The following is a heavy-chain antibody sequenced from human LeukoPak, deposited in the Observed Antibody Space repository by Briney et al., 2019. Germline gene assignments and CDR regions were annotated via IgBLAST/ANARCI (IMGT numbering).Heavy chain of an antibody. CDR2: INHSGST. J-gene: IGHJ4*02. D-gene: IGHD1-26*01. CDR3: AREGASGSYYDY. Sequence: PSETLSLTCAVHGGSFSGYYWSWIRQPPGKGLEWIGEINHSGSTNYNPSLKSRVAISIHTSKNQFSLNLTSVTAADTAMYYGAREGASGSYYDYWGQGTLVTVSS. V-gene: IGHV4-34*01. CDR1: GGSFSGYY.